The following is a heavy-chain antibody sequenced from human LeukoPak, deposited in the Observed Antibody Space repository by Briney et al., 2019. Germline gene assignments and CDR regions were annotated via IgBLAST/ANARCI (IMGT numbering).Heavy chain of an antibody. J-gene: IGHJ4*02. V-gene: IGHV1-18*01. CDR3: ARRAEVVDPYYFDY. D-gene: IGHD2-2*01. Sequence: GASVKVSCKASGYTFTSYGISWVRQAPGQGLEWMGWISAYNGNTNYAQKLQGRVTMTTDTSTSTAYMELRSLRSDDTAVYYCARRAEVVDPYYFDYWGQGTLVTVSS. CDR1: GYTFTSYG. CDR2: ISAYNGNT.